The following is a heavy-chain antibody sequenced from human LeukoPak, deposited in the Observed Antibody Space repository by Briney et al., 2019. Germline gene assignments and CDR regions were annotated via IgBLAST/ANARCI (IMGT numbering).Heavy chain of an antibody. Sequence: HPGGSLRLSCAASGFTFDDYAMHWVRQAPGKGLEWVSGISWNSGSIGYADSVKGRFTISRDNAKNSLYLQMNSLRAEDMALYYCAKDMREYSYVLGGYFDYWGQGTLVTVSS. J-gene: IGHJ4*02. D-gene: IGHD5-18*01. V-gene: IGHV3-9*03. CDR2: ISWNSGSI. CDR1: GFTFDDYA. CDR3: AKDMREYSYVLGGYFDY.